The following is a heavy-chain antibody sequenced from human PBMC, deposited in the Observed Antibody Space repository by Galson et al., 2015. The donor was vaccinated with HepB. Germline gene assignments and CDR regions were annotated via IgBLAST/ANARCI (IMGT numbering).Heavy chain of an antibody. Sequence: QSGAEVKKPGESLRISCTGSGYSFTSYWISWVRQMPGKGLEWMGRIDPSDSYTNYSPSFQGHVTISADKSISTAYLQWSSLKASDTAMYYCARQSHYYDSSGYYDAFDIWGQGTMVTVSS. D-gene: IGHD3-22*01. CDR2: IDPSDSYT. CDR3: ARQSHYYDSSGYYDAFDI. V-gene: IGHV5-10-1*01. J-gene: IGHJ3*02. CDR1: GYSFTSYW.